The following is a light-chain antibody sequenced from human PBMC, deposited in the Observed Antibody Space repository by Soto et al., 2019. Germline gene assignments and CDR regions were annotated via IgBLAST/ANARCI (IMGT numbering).Light chain of an antibody. V-gene: IGKV1-17*03. CDR1: QDISNY. CDR3: LQYNTYPWT. CDR2: VAS. J-gene: IGKJ1*01. Sequence: DVRMTQSPSAMSASVGDRVTITCRASQDISNYLAWFQQKPGKVPKRLIYVASTLQSGVPSRFSGSGSGTDFTITISSLQREDFVTYYCLQYNTYPWTFGQGTKVEIK.